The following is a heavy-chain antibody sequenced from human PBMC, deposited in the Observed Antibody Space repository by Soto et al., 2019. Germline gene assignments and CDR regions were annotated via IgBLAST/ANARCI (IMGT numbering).Heavy chain of an antibody. D-gene: IGHD3-10*01. J-gene: IGHJ6*02. CDR3: ARDLVRGYYHYYYGMDV. V-gene: IGHV3-7*01. Sequence: PXVALSVTCVDPGCTSISKKMNWGRQAPGNGLEWVSNIKKDGSEKYYVDSLKGRFTISRDNAKNSLYLQMNSLRAEDTAVYYCARDLVRGYYHYYYGMDVWGQGTTVTVSS. CDR1: GCTSISKK. CDR2: IKKDGSEK.